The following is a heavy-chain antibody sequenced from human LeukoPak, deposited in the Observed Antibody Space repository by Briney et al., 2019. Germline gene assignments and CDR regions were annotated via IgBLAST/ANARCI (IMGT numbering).Heavy chain of an antibody. Sequence: SETLSLTCAVYGGSFSGYYWSWIRQPPGKGLEWIGEINHSGSTNYNPSLKSRVTISVDTSKNQFSLKLSSVTAADTAVYYCASPLLLWLGSRAFDIWGQGTMVTVSS. CDR2: INHSGST. J-gene: IGHJ3*02. V-gene: IGHV4-34*01. CDR1: GGSFSGYY. D-gene: IGHD3-10*01. CDR3: ASPLLLWLGSRAFDI.